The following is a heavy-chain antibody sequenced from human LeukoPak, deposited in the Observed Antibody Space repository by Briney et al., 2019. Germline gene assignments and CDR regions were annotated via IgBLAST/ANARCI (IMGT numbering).Heavy chain of an antibody. V-gene: IGHV5-51*01. CDR2: IYPGDSDT. J-gene: IGHJ5*02. Sequence: GESLKISCKGSGYSFTSYWIGWVRPMPGKGLEWMGIIYPGDSDTRYSPSFQGQVTISADKSISTAYLQWSNLKASDTAMYYCARRIALAGSNWFDPWGQGTLITVSS. D-gene: IGHD6-19*01. CDR3: ARRIALAGSNWFDP. CDR1: GYSFTSYW.